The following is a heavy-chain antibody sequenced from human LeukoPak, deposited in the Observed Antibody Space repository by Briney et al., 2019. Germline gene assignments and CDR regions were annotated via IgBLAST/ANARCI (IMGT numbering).Heavy chain of an antibody. CDR2: ISTGSSTI. Sequence: GGSLRLSCAASGFTFSSYWMSWVRQAPGKGLEWVSYISTGSSTIYYADSVKGRFTISRDNAKNSLYLQMNGLRAEDTAVYYCARDTRAAGTIFDYWGQGTLVTVSS. CDR1: GFTFSSYW. J-gene: IGHJ4*02. D-gene: IGHD6-13*01. CDR3: ARDTRAAGTIFDY. V-gene: IGHV3-48*01.